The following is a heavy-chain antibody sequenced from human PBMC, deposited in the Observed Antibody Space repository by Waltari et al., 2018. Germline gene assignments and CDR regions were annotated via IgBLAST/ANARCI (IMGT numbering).Heavy chain of an antibody. CDR1: GGTFSSYA. D-gene: IGHD3-3*01. V-gene: IGHV1-69*12. CDR3: ARDNFWSGFTSAEYFQH. Sequence: QVQLVQSGAEVKKPGYSVKVSCKASGGTFSSYAISWVRQAPGQGLEWMGWIIPIFGTANYAQKFQGRVTSTADESTSTAYMELSSLRSEDTAVYYCARDNFWSGFTSAEYFQHWGQGTLVTVSS. CDR2: IIPIFGTA. J-gene: IGHJ1*01.